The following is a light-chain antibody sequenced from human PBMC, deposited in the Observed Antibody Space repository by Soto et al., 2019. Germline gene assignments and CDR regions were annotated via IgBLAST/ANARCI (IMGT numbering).Light chain of an antibody. CDR2: DND. CDR3: GTWDSSLSVGL. CDR1: SSNIGHNY. V-gene: IGLV1-51*01. J-gene: IGLJ2*01. Sequence: QSVLTQPPSVSAAPGQKVTISCSGSSSNIGHNYVCWYQHLPVTAPKLLIFDNDKRPSGIPDRFSGSKSGTSATLDITGLQAGDEADYYCGTWDSSLSVGLFGGGTKLTVL.